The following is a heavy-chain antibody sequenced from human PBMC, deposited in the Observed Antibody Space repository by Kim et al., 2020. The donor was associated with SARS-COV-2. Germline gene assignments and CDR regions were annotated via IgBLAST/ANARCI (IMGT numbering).Heavy chain of an antibody. V-gene: IGHV4-34*01. Sequence: TNSNPSLKSRVTISVDTSKNQFSLKLRSVTAADTAVYYCARSPILWLPDYWGQGTLVTVSS. D-gene: IGHD6-19*01. J-gene: IGHJ4*02. CDR2: T. CDR3: ARSPILWLPDY.